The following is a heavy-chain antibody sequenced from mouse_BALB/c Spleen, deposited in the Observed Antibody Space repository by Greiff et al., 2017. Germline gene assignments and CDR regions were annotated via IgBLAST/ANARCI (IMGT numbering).Heavy chain of an antibody. J-gene: IGHJ4*01. CDR2: ISSGSSTI. V-gene: IGHV5-17*02. CDR3: ARGENYAMDY. Sequence: EVHLVESGGGLVQPGGSRKLSCAASGFTFSSFGMHWVRQAPEKGLEWVAYISSGSSTIYYADTVKGRFTISRDNPKNTLFLQMTSLRSEDTAMYYCARGENYAMDYWGQGTSVTVSS. CDR1: GFTFSSFG.